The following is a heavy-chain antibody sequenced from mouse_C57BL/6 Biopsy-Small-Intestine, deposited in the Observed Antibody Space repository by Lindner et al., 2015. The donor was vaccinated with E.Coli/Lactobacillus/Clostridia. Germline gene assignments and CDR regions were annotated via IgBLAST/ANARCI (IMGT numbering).Heavy chain of an antibody. Sequence: VQLQESGPELVKPGASVKISCQASGYTFTDYYMTWVKQSLGRSLEWIGHINPNNGGTNYDQKFKGRATLTVDKSSNTAYMELRSLTSEDSAVYYCARSRYFDCWGQGTTLTVSS. CDR3: ARSRYFDC. CDR1: GYTFTDYY. V-gene: IGHV1-26*01. J-gene: IGHJ2*01. CDR2: INPNNGGT.